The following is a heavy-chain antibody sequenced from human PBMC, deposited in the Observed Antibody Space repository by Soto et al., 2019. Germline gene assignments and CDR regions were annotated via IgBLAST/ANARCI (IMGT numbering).Heavy chain of an antibody. J-gene: IGHJ4*02. CDR1: GFRFSDYS. Sequence: GGSLRLSCAASGFRFSDYSMNWVRQAPGRGLEWVSYISSSSFTIHYADSVEGRFAISRDNAKNSLYLQMNSLRAEDTAVYYCAKGLGMTTVTTLSYWGQGTLVTVSS. V-gene: IGHV3-48*01. CDR2: ISSSSFTI. CDR3: AKGLGMTTVTTLSY. D-gene: IGHD4-17*01.